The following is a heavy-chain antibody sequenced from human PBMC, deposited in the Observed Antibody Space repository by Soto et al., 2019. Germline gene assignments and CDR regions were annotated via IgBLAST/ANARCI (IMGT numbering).Heavy chain of an antibody. CDR2: ISAYNGNT. CDR1: GYTFTSYG. V-gene: IGHV1-18*01. Sequence: ASVKVSCKASGYTFTSYGISWVRQAPGQGLEWMGWISAYNGNTNYAQKLQSRVTMTTDTSTSTAYMELRSLRSDDTAVYYCARSKKGSFRQAFHDAFDIWGQGTMVTVSS. D-gene: IGHD4-4*01. CDR3: ARSKKGSFRQAFHDAFDI. J-gene: IGHJ3*02.